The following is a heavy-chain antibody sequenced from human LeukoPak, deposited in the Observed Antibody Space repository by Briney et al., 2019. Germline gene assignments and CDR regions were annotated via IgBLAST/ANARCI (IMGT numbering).Heavy chain of an antibody. CDR2: GYYSGST. CDR3: ATGGSSGYTYG. V-gene: IGHV4-59*01. Sequence: SQTLSLTCTVSGGSISGYYWNWIRQPPGKGLEWIGFGYYSGSTNYNPSLKSRVFFSVDTSKNHFSLKLTSVTAADTAVYYCATGGSSGYTYGWGQGTLVTVSS. J-gene: IGHJ1*01. CDR1: GGSISGYY. D-gene: IGHD5-18*01.